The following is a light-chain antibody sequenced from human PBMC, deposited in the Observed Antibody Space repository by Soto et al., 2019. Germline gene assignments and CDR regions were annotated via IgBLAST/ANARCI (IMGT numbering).Light chain of an antibody. CDR3: SSYTSSSTL. Sequence: QSALTQPASVSGSPGQSITISCTGTSSDVGGYNYVSWYQQHPGKAPKLMIYDVSNRPSGVSNRFSGYKSGNTASLTISGLQAEDEADYYCSSYTSSSTLIGGGTKLTVL. J-gene: IGLJ2*01. CDR2: DVS. V-gene: IGLV2-14*01. CDR1: SSDVGGYNY.